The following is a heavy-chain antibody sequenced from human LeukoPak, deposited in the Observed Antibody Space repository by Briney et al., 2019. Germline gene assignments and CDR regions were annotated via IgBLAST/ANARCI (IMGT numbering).Heavy chain of an antibody. V-gene: IGHV1-8*01. D-gene: IGHD2-2*01. J-gene: IGHJ5*02. CDR3: ARTVFGREKYQLQQYNWFDP. CDR2: MNPNSGGT. Sequence: GASVKVSCKASGYPFTTYDINWVRQAPGQGLEWVAWMNPNSGGTVYAQKFQGRVTMTRNTSISTAYMELSSLRSEDTAVYYCARTVFGREKYQLQQYNWFDPWGQGTLVTVSS. CDR1: GYPFTTYD.